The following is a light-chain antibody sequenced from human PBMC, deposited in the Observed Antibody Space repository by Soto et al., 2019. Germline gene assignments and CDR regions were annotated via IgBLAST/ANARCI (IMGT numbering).Light chain of an antibody. V-gene: IGKV3-15*01. CDR3: QQYNIWPPLT. Sequence: IVMTQSPATLSASPGERATLSCRASQSLNNNLAWYQQRSGQPPRLLIYAASTRATDVPARFSGSGSGTEFTLTITSLQSEDFAVYYCQQYNIWPPLTSGGGTKVDIK. CDR2: AAS. J-gene: IGKJ4*01. CDR1: QSLNNN.